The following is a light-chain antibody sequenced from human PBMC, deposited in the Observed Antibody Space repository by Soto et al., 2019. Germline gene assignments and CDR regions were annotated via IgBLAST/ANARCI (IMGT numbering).Light chain of an antibody. Sequence: EIVMTQSPATLSVSPGERATLSCRASQSTNNYLAWYQQKPGQAPRVLIDGASTRATGIPARFSGSGSGTEFTLTISTLQSEDFAVYYCQQYNKWHLTFGGGTKVEIK. J-gene: IGKJ4*01. CDR3: QQYNKWHLT. CDR2: GAS. V-gene: IGKV3-15*01. CDR1: QSTNNY.